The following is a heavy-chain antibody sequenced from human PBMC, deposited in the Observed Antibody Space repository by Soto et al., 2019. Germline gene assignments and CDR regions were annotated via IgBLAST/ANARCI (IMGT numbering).Heavy chain of an antibody. Sequence: TXSLSCAVSGFKFSTYDMHWFRQAPGQGLEWVAVISYDGSKKYYAESVKGRFSISRDNSKNTLYLQMNSPRAEDTAVYYCAKEGTVKTAVDYYYSDMDVCGQRTTVTVSS. CDR1: GFKFSTYD. D-gene: IGHD4-17*01. V-gene: IGHV3-30*18. CDR2: ISYDGSKK. J-gene: IGHJ6*02. CDR3: AKEGTVKTAVDYYYSDMDV.